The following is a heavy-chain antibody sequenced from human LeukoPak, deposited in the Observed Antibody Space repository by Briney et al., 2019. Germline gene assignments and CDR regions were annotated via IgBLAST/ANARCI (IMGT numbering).Heavy chain of an antibody. CDR2: ISADNGNT. CDR1: GYTLSNHA. D-gene: IGHD2-2*02. J-gene: IGHJ6*02. Sequence: ASVKVSCKGSGYTLSNHAFSWVRQAPGQGLEWMGWISADNGNTNHAQKFQGRVSLTTDTSTSTAYMELRSLRSDDTAVYYCARDGYCSSTSCYTGVYYYYGMDVWGQGTTVTVSS. V-gene: IGHV1-18*04. CDR3: ARDGYCSSTSCYTGVYYYYGMDV.